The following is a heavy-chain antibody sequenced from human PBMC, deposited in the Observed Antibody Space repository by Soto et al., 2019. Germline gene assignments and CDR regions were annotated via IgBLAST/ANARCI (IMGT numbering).Heavy chain of an antibody. CDR1: GGTFSSHV. J-gene: IGHJ4*02. D-gene: IGHD3-10*01. Sequence: QVQLVQSGAEVKKPGSSVKVSCKASGGTFSSHVFNWVRQAPGQGLEWMGGIMPIIGTAHYAQKFQGRVPITADESKSTAYMELSSLRSEDTAVYYCARDLEFRDGNISHLDYWGQGTLVTVSS. V-gene: IGHV1-69*01. CDR2: IMPIIGTA. CDR3: ARDLEFRDGNISHLDY.